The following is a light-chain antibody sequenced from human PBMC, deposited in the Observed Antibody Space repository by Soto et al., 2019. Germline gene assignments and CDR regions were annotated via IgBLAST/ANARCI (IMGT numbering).Light chain of an antibody. CDR1: SSNVGGYNY. CDR3: SSYAGSLVV. Sequence: QSVLTQPPSASGSPGQSVTTSCTGTSSNVGGYNYVSWYQQHPGKAPKLMIYEVSKRPSGVPDRFSGSKSGNTASLTVSGLQAEDEADYYCSSYAGSLVVFGGGTKLTVL. J-gene: IGLJ2*01. CDR2: EVS. V-gene: IGLV2-8*01.